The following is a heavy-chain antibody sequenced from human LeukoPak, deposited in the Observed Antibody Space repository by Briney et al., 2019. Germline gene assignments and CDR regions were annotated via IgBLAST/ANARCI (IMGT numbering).Heavy chain of an antibody. CDR2: IKQDGSEK. CDR3: AREIHGSYYYDSSGYFDY. V-gene: IGHV3-7*01. J-gene: IGHJ4*02. Sequence: GGSLRLSCGASGFSFSSNWMSWVRQAPGRGLEWVANIKQDGSEKYYVDSVKGRFTISRDNAKNSLYLQMNSLRAEDTAVYYCAREIHGSYYYDSSGYFDYWGQGTLVTVSS. CDR1: GFSFSSNW. D-gene: IGHD3-22*01.